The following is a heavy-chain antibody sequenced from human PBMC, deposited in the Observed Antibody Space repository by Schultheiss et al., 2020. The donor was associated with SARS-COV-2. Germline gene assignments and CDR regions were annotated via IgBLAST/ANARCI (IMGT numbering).Heavy chain of an antibody. Sequence: SETLSLTCTVSGGSISSYYWSWIRQPPGKGLEWIGEINHSGSTNYNPSLKSRVTISVDTSKSQFSLKLSSVTAADTAVYYCARGGPYGDYVGWFDPWGQGTLVTVSS. V-gene: IGHV4-59*12. J-gene: IGHJ5*02. CDR2: INHSGST. D-gene: IGHD4-17*01. CDR3: ARGGPYGDYVGWFDP. CDR1: GGSISSYY.